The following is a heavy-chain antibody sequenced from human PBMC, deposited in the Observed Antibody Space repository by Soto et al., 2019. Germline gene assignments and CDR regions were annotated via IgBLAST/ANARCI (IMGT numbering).Heavy chain of an antibody. CDR2: INHSGST. V-gene: IGHV4-34*01. CDR1: GGSFSGYY. J-gene: IGHJ4*02. CDR3: ASYRGALYFES. Sequence: SETLSLTCAVYGGSFSGYYWSWIRQPPGKGLEWIGEINHSGSTNYNPSLKSRVTMSVETSKSQFSLKLTSVTVADTAVYYCASYRGALYFESWGPGSLVTVS. D-gene: IGHD3-16*01.